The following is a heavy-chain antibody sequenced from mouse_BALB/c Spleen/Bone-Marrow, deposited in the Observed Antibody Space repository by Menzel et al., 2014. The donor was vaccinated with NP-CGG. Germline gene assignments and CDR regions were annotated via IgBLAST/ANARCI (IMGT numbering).Heavy chain of an antibody. Sequence: EVNVVESGGGLLEPGGSLKLSCAASGFTFSSYAMSWVRQTPEKRLEWVASISSRGSTYYPDSVKGRFTISRDNARNILYLQMSSLRSEDTAMYYCASLTTVHLYFDVWGAGTTVTVSS. J-gene: IGHJ1*01. CDR3: ASLTTVHLYFDV. CDR1: GFTFSSYA. CDR2: ISSRGST. V-gene: IGHV5-6-5*01. D-gene: IGHD1-1*01.